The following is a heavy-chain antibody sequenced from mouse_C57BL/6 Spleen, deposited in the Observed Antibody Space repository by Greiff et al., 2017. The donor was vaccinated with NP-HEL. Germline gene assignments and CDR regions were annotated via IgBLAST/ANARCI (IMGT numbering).Heavy chain of an antibody. CDR1: GYTFTSYW. J-gene: IGHJ3*01. CDR3: ARNGGSSYVAY. CDR2: IHPNSGST. Sequence: QVQLQQPGAELVKPGASVKLSCKASGYTFTSYWMHWVKQRPGQGLEWIGMIHPNSGSTNYNEKFKSKATLTVDKSSSTAYMQLSSLTSEDSAVYYCARNGGSSYVAYWGQGTLVTVSA. V-gene: IGHV1-64*01. D-gene: IGHD1-1*01.